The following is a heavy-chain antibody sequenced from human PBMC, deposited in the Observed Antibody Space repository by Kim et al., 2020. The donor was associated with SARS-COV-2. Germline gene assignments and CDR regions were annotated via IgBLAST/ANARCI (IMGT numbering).Heavy chain of an antibody. V-gene: IGHV1-18*01. Sequence: ASVKVSCKASGYTFTSYGISWVRQAPGQGLEWMGWISAYNGNTNYAQKLQGRVTMTTDTSTSTAYMELRSLRSDDTAVYYCARVGITMVRGVIIYYYYGMDVWGQGTTVTVSS. J-gene: IGHJ6*02. CDR3: ARVGITMVRGVIIYYYYGMDV. CDR1: GYTFTSYG. D-gene: IGHD3-10*01. CDR2: ISAYNGNT.